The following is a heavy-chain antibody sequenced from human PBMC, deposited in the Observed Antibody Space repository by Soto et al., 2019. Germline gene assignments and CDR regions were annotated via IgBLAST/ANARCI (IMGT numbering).Heavy chain of an antibody. CDR3: ASYCSGGSCWSTPFDY. CDR1: GFTFSSYG. J-gene: IGHJ4*02. V-gene: IGHV3-30*03. D-gene: IGHD2-15*01. Sequence: GGSLRLSCAASGFTFSSYGMHWVRQAPGKGLEWVAVISYDGSNKYYADSVKGRFTISRDNSKNTLYLQMNSLRAEDTAVYYCASYCSGGSCWSTPFDYWGQGTLVTVSS. CDR2: ISYDGSNK.